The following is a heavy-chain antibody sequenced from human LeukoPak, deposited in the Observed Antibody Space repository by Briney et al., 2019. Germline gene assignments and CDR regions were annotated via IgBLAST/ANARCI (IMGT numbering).Heavy chain of an antibody. CDR2: IYYGGST. CDR3: ARVDGPLDFDL. Sequence: SETLSLTCTVSGGSISSYYWSWIRQPPGKGLEWIGYIYYGGSTNYNPSLKSRVTISVDTSKNQFSLKLSSVTAADTAVYYCARVDGPLDFDLRGRGTLATVSS. D-gene: IGHD5-24*01. J-gene: IGHJ2*01. V-gene: IGHV4-59*01. CDR1: GGSISSYY.